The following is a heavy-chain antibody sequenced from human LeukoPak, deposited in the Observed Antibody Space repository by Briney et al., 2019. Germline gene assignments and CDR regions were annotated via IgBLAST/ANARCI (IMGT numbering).Heavy chain of an antibody. D-gene: IGHD4-11*01. V-gene: IGHV1-2*02. CDR3: ARDAIVRDYSNSDY. J-gene: IGHJ4*02. CDR2: FYPKSRDT. Sequence: GASVKVSCKASGYTFTAYYLHWVRQAPGQGLEWMGYFYPKSRDTFFAQKFQDRVTMTMDTSITTVYMELSRLRSDDTAVYYCARDAIVRDYSNSDYWGQGTLVTVSS. CDR1: GYTFTAYY.